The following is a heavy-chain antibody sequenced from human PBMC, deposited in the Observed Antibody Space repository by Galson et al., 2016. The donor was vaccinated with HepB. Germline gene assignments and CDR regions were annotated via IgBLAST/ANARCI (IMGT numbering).Heavy chain of an antibody. CDR1: GFTFSSYG. V-gene: IGHV3-33*01. D-gene: IGHD2-21*02. J-gene: IGHJ5*02. Sequence: LRLSCAASGFTFSSYGMHWVRQAPGKGLEWVAVIWYDGSNKYYADSVKGQFTISRDNSKNTLYLQMNSLRAEDTAVYYCARDRFPRVTRGRNWFDPWGQGTLVTVSS. CDR3: ARDRFPRVTRGRNWFDP. CDR2: IWYDGSNK.